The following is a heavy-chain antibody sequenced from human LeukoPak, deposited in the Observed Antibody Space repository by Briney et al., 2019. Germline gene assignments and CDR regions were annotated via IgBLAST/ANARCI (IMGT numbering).Heavy chain of an antibody. CDR1: GFTFSTYF. V-gene: IGHV3-30-3*01. D-gene: IGHD3-10*01. J-gene: IGHJ3*02. CDR2: IASDGSHT. Sequence: TGGSLRLSCAASGFTFSTYFMHWVRQAPGKGLEWVAVIASDGSHTFYVEPVKGRFTISRDNSKNTLYLQMNSLGAEDTAVYFCARERQDTIVHSGAFDIWGQGTIVTVSS. CDR3: ARERQDTIVHSGAFDI.